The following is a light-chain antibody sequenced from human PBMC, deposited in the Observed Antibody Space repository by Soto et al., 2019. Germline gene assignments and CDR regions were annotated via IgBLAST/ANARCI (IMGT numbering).Light chain of an antibody. Sequence: DIQMTQSPSSVSASVGDRVTITCRASQGISAWLAWYQQKPGKAPKLRIYAASSLQSGVTSRFSGSGFGTDFTLTISGLQPEDFAPYYDQQANSFPITFGKGTRLEIK. J-gene: IGKJ5*01. CDR3: QQANSFPIT. V-gene: IGKV1D-12*01. CDR1: QGISAW. CDR2: AAS.